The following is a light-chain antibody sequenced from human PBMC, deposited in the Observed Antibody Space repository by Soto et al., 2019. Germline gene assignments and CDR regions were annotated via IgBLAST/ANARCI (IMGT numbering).Light chain of an antibody. Sequence: QSALTQPASLSGAPGQSITISCTGSSSDVGNYNFVSWYQQHPGKAPKLIIYDVTTRPSGVSNRFSGSKSGNTASLTISGLQAEDEADYYCNSYTRSNTLVFGTGTKVTVL. J-gene: IGLJ1*01. CDR3: NSYTRSNTLV. V-gene: IGLV2-14*01. CDR2: DVT. CDR1: SSDVGNYNF.